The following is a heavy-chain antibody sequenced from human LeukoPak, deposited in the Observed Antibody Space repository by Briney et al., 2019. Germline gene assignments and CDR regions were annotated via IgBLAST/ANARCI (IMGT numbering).Heavy chain of an antibody. J-gene: IGHJ6*02. V-gene: IGHV1-3*01. CDR3: ARAGPDGLDYYGMDV. CDR2: INAGNGNT. Sequence: ASVKVSCKASGYTFTSYAMHWVRQAPGQGLEWMGWINAGNGNTKYSQKFQGRVTITRDTSASTAYMELSSLRSEDTAVYYCARAGPDGLDYYGMDVWGQGTTVTVSS. D-gene: IGHD5-24*01. CDR1: GYTFTSYA.